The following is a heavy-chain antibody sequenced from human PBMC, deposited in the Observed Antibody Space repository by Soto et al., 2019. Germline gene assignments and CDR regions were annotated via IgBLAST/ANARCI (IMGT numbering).Heavy chain of an antibody. CDR2: ISSSSSYI. V-gene: IGHV3-21*01. CDR3: AREMSGSSPGGVDY. J-gene: IGHJ4*02. D-gene: IGHD6-6*01. Sequence: EVQLVESGGGLVKPGGSLRLSCAASGFTFSSYSMNWVRQAPGKGLEWVSSISSSSSYIYYADSVKGRFTISRDNAKNSLYLQMNSRRAEDTAVYYCAREMSGSSPGGVDYWGQGTLVTVSS. CDR1: GFTFSSYS.